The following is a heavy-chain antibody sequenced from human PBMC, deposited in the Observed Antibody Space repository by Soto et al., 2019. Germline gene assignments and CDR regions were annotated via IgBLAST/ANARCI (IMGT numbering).Heavy chain of an antibody. CDR1: GVSFSGYY. V-gene: IGHV4-34*01. J-gene: IGHJ6*03. CDR2: INHSGST. D-gene: IGHD6-6*01. Sequence: PSETLSLTCAVYGVSFSGYYWSWIRQPPGKGLEWIGEINHSGSTNYNPSLKNRVTISVDTSKNQFSLKLSSVTAADTAVYYCARGNSSSSRPLCYMDVWGKGTTVTVSS. CDR3: ARGNSSSSRPLCYMDV.